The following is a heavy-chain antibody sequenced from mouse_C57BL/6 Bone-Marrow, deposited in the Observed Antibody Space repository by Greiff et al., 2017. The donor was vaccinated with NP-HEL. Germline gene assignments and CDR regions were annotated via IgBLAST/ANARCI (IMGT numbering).Heavy chain of an antibody. CDR3: AIYYYGSSYDAMDY. CDR2: INPNYGTT. J-gene: IGHJ4*01. CDR1: GYSFTDYN. V-gene: IGHV1-39*01. Sequence: VQLKQSGPELVKPGASVKISCKASGYSFTDYNMNWVKQSHGKSLEWIGVINPNYGTTSYNQKFKGKATLTVDQSSSTAYMQLNSLTSEDSAVYYCAIYYYGSSYDAMDYWGQGTSVTVSS. D-gene: IGHD1-1*01.